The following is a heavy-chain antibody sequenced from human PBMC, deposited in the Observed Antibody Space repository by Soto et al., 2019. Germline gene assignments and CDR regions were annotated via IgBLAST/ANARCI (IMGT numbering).Heavy chain of an antibody. J-gene: IGHJ4*02. Sequence: QVQLVQSGAEVKKPGSSVRVSCKASGGTFSSYAISWVRQAPGQGLEWMGGIIPIFGTANYAQKFQGRVTITADESTSTAYMELSSLRSEDTAVYYCARDISGYSSSWDIFDYWGQGTLVTVSS. D-gene: IGHD6-13*01. CDR2: IIPIFGTA. CDR3: ARDISGYSSSWDIFDY. CDR1: GGTFSSYA. V-gene: IGHV1-69*01.